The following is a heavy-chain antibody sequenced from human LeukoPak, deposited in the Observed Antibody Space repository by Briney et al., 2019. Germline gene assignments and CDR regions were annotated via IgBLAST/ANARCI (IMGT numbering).Heavy chain of an antibody. CDR1: GDSIRSYY. V-gene: IGHV4-59*01. CDR3: ARGQGRFDYDSSGYYITDLDY. CDR2: IYYSGST. J-gene: IGHJ4*02. Sequence: SETLSLTCTVSGDSIRSYYWNWIRQPPGKGLEWIGHIYYSGSTNYNPSLKSRVTMSVDTSKNQFSLKLSSVTAADTAVYYCARGQGRFDYDSSGYYITDLDYWGQGTLVTVSS. D-gene: IGHD3-22*01.